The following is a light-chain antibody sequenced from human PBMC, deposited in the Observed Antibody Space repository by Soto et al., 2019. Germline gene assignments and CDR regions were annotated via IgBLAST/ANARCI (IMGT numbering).Light chain of an antibody. Sequence: LTQSPGTLSLSPGERATLSCRASQSVSSNLAWYQQKPGQAPRLLIYGASTRATGIPARFSGSGSGTEFTLTISSLQSEDFATYYCQQSYSTLWTFGQGTKVDIK. CDR3: QQSYSTLWT. CDR2: GAS. V-gene: IGKV3-15*01. CDR1: QSVSSN. J-gene: IGKJ1*01.